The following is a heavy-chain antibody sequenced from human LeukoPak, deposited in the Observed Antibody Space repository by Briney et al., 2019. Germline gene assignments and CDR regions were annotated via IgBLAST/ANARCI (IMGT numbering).Heavy chain of an antibody. CDR2: IYDSGST. Sequence: SETLSLTCTVSGGSIRSSYYYWGWIRQPPGKGLEWIGSIYDSGSTYYNPSLKSRVTISVDTSKNQFSLKLSSVTAADTAVYYCASTRSVVVITLAYWGQGTLVTVSS. J-gene: IGHJ4*02. D-gene: IGHD3-22*01. CDR3: ASTRSVVVITLAY. CDR1: GGSIRSSYYY. V-gene: IGHV4-39*07.